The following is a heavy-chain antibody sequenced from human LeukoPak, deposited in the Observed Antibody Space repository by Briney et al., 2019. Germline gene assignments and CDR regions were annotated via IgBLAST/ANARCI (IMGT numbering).Heavy chain of an antibody. CDR3: ARVSMIEVVINY. D-gene: IGHD3-22*01. CDR1: GGSISIYY. V-gene: IGHV4-4*07. Sequence: SETLSLTCTVSGGSISIYYWSWIRQPAGKVLEWVGRIYTSGSTNYNPSLKSRVTMSVDTSKNQFSLKLSSVTAADTAVYYCARVSMIEVVINYWGQGTLVTVSS. CDR2: IYTSGST. J-gene: IGHJ4*02.